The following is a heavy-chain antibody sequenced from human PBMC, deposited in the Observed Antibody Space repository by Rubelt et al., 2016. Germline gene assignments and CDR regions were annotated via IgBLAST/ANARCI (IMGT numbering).Heavy chain of an antibody. J-gene: IGHJ5*02. D-gene: IGHD2-15*01. CDR3: AGRTAWSAPFDP. CDR1: GFTFSSYA. V-gene: IGHV3-23*01. CDR2: ISVSGTET. Sequence: GSLRLSCAASGFTFSSYAMSWVRQAPGKGLKWVSSISVSGTETYYSDSVKGRFTISRDNSKNTLYLQMNSLTAEDTAVYYCAGRTAWSAPFDPWGQGTLVTVSS.